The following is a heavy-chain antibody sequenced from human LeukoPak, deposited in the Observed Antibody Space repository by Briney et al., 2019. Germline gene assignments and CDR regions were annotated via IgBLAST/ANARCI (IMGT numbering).Heavy chain of an antibody. CDR1: GFTFDDYG. CDR2: ISISSNYI. J-gene: IGHJ4*02. CDR3: ARDLSGVTGYTYGRGIDY. Sequence: GGSLRLSCAASGFTFDDYGMSWVRQAPGKGLEWVSSISISSNYIYYTDSVKGRCTISRDNAKNSLYLQMNSLRAEDTAVYYCARDLSGVTGYTYGRGIDYWGQGTLVTVSS. D-gene: IGHD5-18*01. V-gene: IGHV3-21*01.